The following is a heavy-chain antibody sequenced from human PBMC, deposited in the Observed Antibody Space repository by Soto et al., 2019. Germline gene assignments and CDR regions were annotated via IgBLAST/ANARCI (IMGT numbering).Heavy chain of an antibody. CDR2: IYFTGST. CDR1: GASINSGGYY. J-gene: IGHJ4*02. V-gene: IGHV4-31*03. CDR3: ARPNAWEVLLAY. Sequence: TLSLTCTVSGASINSGGYYWSWIRQLPGKGLEWIGYIYFTGSTYYNPSLESRVTISLDTSQNQFSLKLSSVTAADTAVYYCARPNAWEVLLAYWGQGTLVTVYS. D-gene: IGHD1-26*01.